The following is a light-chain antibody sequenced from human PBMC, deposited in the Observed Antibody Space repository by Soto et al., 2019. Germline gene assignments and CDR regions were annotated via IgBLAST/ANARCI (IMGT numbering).Light chain of an antibody. J-gene: IGKJ4*01. V-gene: IGKV3-15*01. CDR2: GAF. CDR3: QQYKNWPPLT. Sequence: EIVMTQSPATLSVSPGERATLSCRASQSVSYNLAWYQQKPGQGPRLLIYGAFTRATGIPARLGGSGSGTEFTLTITSLQSEDFGVYYCQQYKNWPPLTFGGGTKVEIK. CDR1: QSVSYN.